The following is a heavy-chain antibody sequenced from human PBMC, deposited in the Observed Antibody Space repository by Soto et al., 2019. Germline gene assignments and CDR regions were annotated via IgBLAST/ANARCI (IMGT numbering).Heavy chain of an antibody. D-gene: IGHD3-10*01. CDR3: ASSMGRGGNDY. Sequence: EVQLVESGGGLVQPGGSLRLSCAASGFTFSDYWMSWVRQAPGKGLECVAKIKTDGSEKYYVDPVKGRFTISRDNAKNSLYLQMNSLRAADTAVYYCASSMGRGGNDYWGQGTLVAVSS. V-gene: IGHV3-7*05. CDR2: IKTDGSEK. CDR1: GFTFSDYW. J-gene: IGHJ4*02.